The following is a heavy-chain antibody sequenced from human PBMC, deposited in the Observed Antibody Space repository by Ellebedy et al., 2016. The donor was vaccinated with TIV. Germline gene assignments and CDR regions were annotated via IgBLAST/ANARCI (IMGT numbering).Heavy chain of an antibody. D-gene: IGHD3-3*01. V-gene: IGHV4-59*08. CDR1: GGSISSYY. CDR3: ARLRYYDFWSGHSTHFDY. Sequence: MPSETLSLTCTVSGGSISSYYWSWIRQPPGKGLEWLGYIYYIGSTNYNPSLKSRVTISVDTSKNQFSLKLSSVTAADTAVYYCARLRYYDFWSGHSTHFDYWGQGTLVTVSS. CDR2: IYYIGST. J-gene: IGHJ4*02.